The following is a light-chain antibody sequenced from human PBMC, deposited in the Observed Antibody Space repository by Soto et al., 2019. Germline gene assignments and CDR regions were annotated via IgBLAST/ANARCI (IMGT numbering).Light chain of an antibody. J-gene: IGKJ1*01. CDR3: QQYNNWPRT. CDR1: QTVSSN. CDR2: GAS. Sequence: EIVMTQSPATLSVSPGEGATLSCRASQTVSSNLAWYQQVPGQAPRLLIYGASTRATGVPARFCGSGSGTEFTLTISRLQSEDFAVYYCQQYNNWPRTFGQGTKVEVK. V-gene: IGKV3-15*01.